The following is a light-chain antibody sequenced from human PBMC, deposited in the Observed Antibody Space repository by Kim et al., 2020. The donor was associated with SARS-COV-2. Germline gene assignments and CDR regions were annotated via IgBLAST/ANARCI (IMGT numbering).Light chain of an antibody. J-gene: IGKJ4*01. CDR2: GAS. V-gene: IGKV3-15*01. Sequence: VSRGERGTLTCGASQGVGTDVAWYQHKPGQAPRLLIYGASTRASGVPPRFSGSGSGRAFTLTISNLQSEDLAVYFCQQYNNWPLTFGGGTKVDIK. CDR1: QGVGTD. CDR3: QQYNNWPLT.